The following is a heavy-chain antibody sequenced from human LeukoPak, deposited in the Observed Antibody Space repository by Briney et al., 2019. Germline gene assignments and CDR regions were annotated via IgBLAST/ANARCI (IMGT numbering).Heavy chain of an antibody. CDR2: ITSDGSSS. Sequence: PGGSLRLSCAASGFTFSSYWMHWVRQAPGKGLVWVSRITSDGSSSSYADSVKGRFTISRDNAKNTLYLQMNSLRAEDTAVYYCARVAWGSGLDWGQGTLVTVAS. D-gene: IGHD7-27*01. CDR3: ARVAWGSGLD. CDR1: GFTFSSYW. V-gene: IGHV3-74*01. J-gene: IGHJ4*02.